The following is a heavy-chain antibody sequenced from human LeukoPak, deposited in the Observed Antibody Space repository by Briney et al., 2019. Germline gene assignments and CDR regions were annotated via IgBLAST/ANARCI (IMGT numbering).Heavy chain of an antibody. J-gene: IGHJ4*02. CDR1: GFTFSSYG. V-gene: IGHV3-21*01. CDR2: ISSSSSYI. CDR3: ARTTDYYDSSFDY. D-gene: IGHD3-22*01. Sequence: GGSLRLSCAASGFTFSSYGMHWVRQAPGKGLEWVSSISSSSSYIYYADSVKGRFTISRDNAKNSLYLQMNSLRAEDTAVYYCARTTDYYDSSFDYWGQGTLVTVSS.